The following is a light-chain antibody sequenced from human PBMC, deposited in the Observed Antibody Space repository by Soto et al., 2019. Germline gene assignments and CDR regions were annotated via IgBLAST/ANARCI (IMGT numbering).Light chain of an antibody. CDR1: QNINNY. J-gene: IGKJ5*01. V-gene: IGKV1-33*01. Sequence: DIQMTQNTSSLSASVGDRVTITFQASQNINNYLNWYQQKPGRAPKLLIYDASNLEAGVPSRFRGSGSGTDFTFTISRLQPEDIATYYCQQYENLPTFGQGTRLEI. CDR3: QQYENLPT. CDR2: DAS.